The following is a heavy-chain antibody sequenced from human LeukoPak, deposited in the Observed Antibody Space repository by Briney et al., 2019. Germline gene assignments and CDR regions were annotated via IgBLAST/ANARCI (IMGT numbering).Heavy chain of an antibody. Sequence: GGSLRLSCAASGFTFSNSAMSWVRQAPGKGLEWVSAISGSGGSTYYADSVKGRFTISRDNSKNTLYLQMNSLRAEDTAVYYCAKELFYGSGHIHNFDYWGQGTLVTVSS. CDR3: AKELFYGSGHIHNFDY. CDR2: ISGSGGST. CDR1: GFTFSNSA. J-gene: IGHJ4*02. D-gene: IGHD3-10*01. V-gene: IGHV3-23*01.